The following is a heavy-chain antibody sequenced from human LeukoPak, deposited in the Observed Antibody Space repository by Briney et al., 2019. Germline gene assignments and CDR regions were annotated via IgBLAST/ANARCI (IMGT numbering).Heavy chain of an antibody. J-gene: IGHJ3*02. CDR2: INPNSGGT. D-gene: IGHD1-14*01. CDR3: ARRSPTGTGLDAFDI. V-gene: IGHV1-2*02. CDR1: GYTFTGYY. Sequence: ASVKVPCKASGYTFTGYYMHWVRQAPGQGLEWMGWINPNSGGTNYAQKFQGRVTMTRDTSISTAYMELSRLRSDDTAVYYCARRSPTGTGLDAFDIWGQGTMVTVSS.